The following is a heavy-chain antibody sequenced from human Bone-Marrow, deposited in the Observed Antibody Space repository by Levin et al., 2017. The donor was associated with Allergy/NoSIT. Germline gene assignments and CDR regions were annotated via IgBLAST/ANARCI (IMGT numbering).Heavy chain of an antibody. V-gene: IGHV1-69*01. Sequence: KISCKASGGTFSSYAISWVRQAPGQGLEWMGGIIPIFGTANYAQKFQGRVTITADEYTSTAYMELSSLRSEDTAVYYCARCISLSSGYVPAPLYYYDGMDGWGQGTTVTVSS. CDR3: ARCISLSSGYVPAPLYYYDGMDG. CDR2: IIPIFGTA. D-gene: IGHD3-22*01. J-gene: IGHJ6*02. CDR1: GGTFSSYA.